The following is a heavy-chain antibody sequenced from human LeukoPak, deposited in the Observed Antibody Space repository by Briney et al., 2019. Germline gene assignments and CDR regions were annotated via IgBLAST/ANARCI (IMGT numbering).Heavy chain of an antibody. CDR1: GGTFSRYA. Sequence: SVKVSCKASGGTFSRYAISWVRQAPGQGLEWMGRIIPILGIANYAQKFQGRVTITADKSTSTAYMELSSLRSEDTAVYYCAPSGSPNGDWFDPWGQGTLVTVSS. CDR2: IIPILGIA. CDR3: APSGSPNGDWFDP. J-gene: IGHJ5*02. D-gene: IGHD1-26*01. V-gene: IGHV1-69*04.